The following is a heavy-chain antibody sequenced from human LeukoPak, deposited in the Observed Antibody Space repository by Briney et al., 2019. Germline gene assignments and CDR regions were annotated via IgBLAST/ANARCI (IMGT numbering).Heavy chain of an antibody. CDR3: ASDMGQYYDSSGYYSWYFDL. J-gene: IGHJ2*01. V-gene: IGHV4-61*08. Sequence: PSQTLSLTCTVSGGSISSGGYYWSWIRQPPGEGLEWIGHVDNSGSTNYNPSLRSRVTISLDTYKNQFSLKVNTVTAADTAVYYCASDMGQYYDSSGYYSWYFDLWGRGTLVTVSS. D-gene: IGHD3-22*01. CDR1: GGSISSGGYY. CDR2: VDNSGST.